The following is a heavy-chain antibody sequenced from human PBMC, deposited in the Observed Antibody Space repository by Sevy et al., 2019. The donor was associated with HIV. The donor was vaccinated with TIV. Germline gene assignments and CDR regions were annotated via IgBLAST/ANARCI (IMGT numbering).Heavy chain of an antibody. CDR2: INHSGST. CDR1: GGSFSGYY. Sequence: SETLSLTCAVYGGSFSGYYWSWIRQPPGKGLEWIGEINHSGSTNYNPSLKSRVTISVDTSKNQFSLKLSSVTAADTAMYYCARGSRFTMIVVVITPWAFDIWGQGTMVTVSS. CDR3: ARGSRFTMIVVVITPWAFDI. V-gene: IGHV4-34*01. D-gene: IGHD3-22*01. J-gene: IGHJ3*02.